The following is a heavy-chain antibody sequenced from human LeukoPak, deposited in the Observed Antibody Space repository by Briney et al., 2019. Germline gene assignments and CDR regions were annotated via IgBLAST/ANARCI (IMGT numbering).Heavy chain of an antibody. CDR1: GYTFTSYY. D-gene: IGHD5-12*01. CDR2: INPSGGST. Sequence: ASVKVSCKASGYTFTSYYMHWVRQAPGQGLEWMGIINPSGGSTSYAQKFQGRVTMTRDTSTSTVYMELSSLRSEDTAVYYCAIGGVRNVSNGGYVGWFDPWGQGTLVTVYS. J-gene: IGHJ5*02. CDR3: AIGGVRNVSNGGYVGWFDP. V-gene: IGHV1-46*01.